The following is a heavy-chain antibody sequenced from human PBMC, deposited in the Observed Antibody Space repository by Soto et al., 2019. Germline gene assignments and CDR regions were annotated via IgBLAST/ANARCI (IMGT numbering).Heavy chain of an antibody. Sequence: ASVKVSCKTSGYTFNSYTIACVLQAPGQGLEWLGWISPDDGNTEYEQKFQGRVTMTADTLTNSAYLELRSLKSDDTAIYYCARVEAPFGESLHWGQGTPVTVSS. CDR2: ISPDDGNT. J-gene: IGHJ4*02. CDR3: ARVEAPFGESLH. CDR1: GYTFNSYT. V-gene: IGHV1-18*01. D-gene: IGHD3-10*01.